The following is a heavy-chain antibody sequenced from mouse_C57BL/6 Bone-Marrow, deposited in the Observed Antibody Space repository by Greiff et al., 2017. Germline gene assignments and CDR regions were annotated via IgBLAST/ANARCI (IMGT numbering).Heavy chain of an antibody. CDR3: ARSHYSNPAWFAY. V-gene: IGHV1-18*01. J-gene: IGHJ3*01. CDR2: INPNNGGT. Sequence: VQLQQSGPELVKPGASVKIPCKASGYTFTDYNLDWVKQSHGKSLEWIGDINPNNGGTIYNQKFTGKATLTVDKSSSTAYMELRSLTSEDTAVYYCARSHYSNPAWFAYWGQGTLVTVSA. D-gene: IGHD2-5*01. CDR1: GYTFTDYN.